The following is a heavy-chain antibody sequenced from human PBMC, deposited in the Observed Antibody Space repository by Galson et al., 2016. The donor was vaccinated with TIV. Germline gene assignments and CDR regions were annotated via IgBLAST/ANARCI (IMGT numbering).Heavy chain of an antibody. CDR1: GFSFSNYA. CDR2: IGGSGGSP. Sequence: PRLSCAASGFSFSNYAMSWVRQAPGRGLEWVSGIGGSGGSPNYGDSVKGRFTISRDNSKNILYLQMNSLRAEDTAVYYCAKRPIITIFGAGSNYCDSWGEGT. J-gene: IGHJ4*02. CDR3: AKRPIITIFGAGSNYCDS. D-gene: IGHD3-3*01. V-gene: IGHV3-23*01.